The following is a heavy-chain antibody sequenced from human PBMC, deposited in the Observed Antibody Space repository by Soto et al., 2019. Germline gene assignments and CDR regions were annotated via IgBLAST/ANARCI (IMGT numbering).Heavy chain of an antibody. CDR3: AKVRMPTYYFDY. CDR2: ISSSGGST. D-gene: IGHD2-15*01. V-gene: IGHV3-23*01. J-gene: IGHJ4*02. CDR1: GLTFSSYA. Sequence: GGSLRLSCAGSGLTFSSYAMSWVRQAPGKGLEWVSAISSSGGSTYYADSVKVRFTISRDNSKNTLYLQMNSLRADDTAVYYCAKVRMPTYYFDYWGQGPLVTVSS.